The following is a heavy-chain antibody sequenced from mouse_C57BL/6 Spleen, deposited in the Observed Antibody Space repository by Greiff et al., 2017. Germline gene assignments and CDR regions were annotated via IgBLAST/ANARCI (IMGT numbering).Heavy chain of an antibody. D-gene: IGHD5-2*01. V-gene: IGHV14-4*01. CDR1: GFNIKDDY. Sequence: EVQLQQSGAELVRPGASVKLSCTASGFNIKDDYMHWVKQRPEQGLEWIGWIDPENGDTEYASKFQGKATITADTSSNTAYLQLSSLTSEDTAVYYCRGNTFFFDYWGQGTTLTVSS. CDR2: IDPENGDT. J-gene: IGHJ2*01. CDR3: RGNTFFFDY.